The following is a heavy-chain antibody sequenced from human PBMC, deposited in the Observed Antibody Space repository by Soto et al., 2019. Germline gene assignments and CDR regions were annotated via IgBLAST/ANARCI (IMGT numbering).Heavy chain of an antibody. CDR2: ISYDGSNK. J-gene: IGHJ4*02. D-gene: IGHD6-13*01. V-gene: IGHV3-30-3*01. CDR1: GFTFSSYA. Sequence: GGSLRLSCAASGFTFSSYAMHWVRQAPGKGLEWVAVISYDGSNKYYADSVKGRFTISRDNSKNTLYLQMNSLRAEDTAVYYCARDQGSSWDLDYWGQGTLVTVSS. CDR3: ARDQGSSWDLDY.